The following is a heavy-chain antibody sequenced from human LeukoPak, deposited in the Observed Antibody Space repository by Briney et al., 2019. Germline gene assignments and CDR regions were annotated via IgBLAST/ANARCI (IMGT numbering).Heavy chain of an antibody. CDR1: GYTFTSYY. J-gene: IGHJ6*03. V-gene: IGHV1-2*02. CDR2: INPDGGVT. CDR3: ARGPNHYYYMDF. D-gene: IGHD2-8*01. Sequence: ASVKVSCKASGYTFTSYYMHWVRQAPGQGLEWMGWINPDGGVTKSAQKFQGGVTMTRDKSINTVYMELSGLTSDDTALYYCARGPNHYYYMDFWGKGTTVSVSS.